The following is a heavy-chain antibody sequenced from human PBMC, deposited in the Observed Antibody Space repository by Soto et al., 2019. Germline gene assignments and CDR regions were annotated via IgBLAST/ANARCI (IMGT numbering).Heavy chain of an antibody. CDR3: ARGPRQYVDIVATSPLDY. D-gene: IGHD5-12*01. J-gene: IGHJ4*02. CDR2: INHSGST. CDR1: GGSFSGYY. Sequence: TSETLSLTCAVFGGSFSGYYWSWIRQPPGKGLEWIGEINHSGSTNYNPSLKSRVTISVDTSKNQFSLKLSSVTAADTAVYYCARGPRQYVDIVATSPLDYWGQGTLVTVSS. V-gene: IGHV4-34*01.